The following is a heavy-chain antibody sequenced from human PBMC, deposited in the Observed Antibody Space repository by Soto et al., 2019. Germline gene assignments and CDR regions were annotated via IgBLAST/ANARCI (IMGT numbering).Heavy chain of an antibody. V-gene: IGHV1-8*01. J-gene: IGHJ4*02. D-gene: IGHD4-17*01. CDR2: MNPNSGNT. Sequence: QVQLVQSGAEVKKSGASVKVSYKASGYTFTSHDINWVLQATGQGLEWMGWMNPNSGNTGYAQKFQGRVTMTRNTSISTAYMELSSLRSDDTAVYYCERWDFGYYSRFDYWGQRHLVTVS. CDR1: GYTFTSHD. CDR3: ERWDFGYYSRFDY.